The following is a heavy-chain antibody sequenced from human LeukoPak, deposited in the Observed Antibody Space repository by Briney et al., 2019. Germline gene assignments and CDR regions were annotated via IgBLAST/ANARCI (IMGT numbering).Heavy chain of an antibody. CDR3: ATEGSSTWFDH. J-gene: IGHJ5*02. Sequence: QPGRSLRLSCAASGFTFSSYGMHWVRPAPGKGLEWVAVISHDGSNKYYADSVKGRYTISRDNSKNTLYLQMNSLRAEDTAVYYCATEGSSTWFDHWGQGTLVTVSS. CDR2: ISHDGSNK. D-gene: IGHD6-13*01. CDR1: GFTFSSYG. V-gene: IGHV3-30*03.